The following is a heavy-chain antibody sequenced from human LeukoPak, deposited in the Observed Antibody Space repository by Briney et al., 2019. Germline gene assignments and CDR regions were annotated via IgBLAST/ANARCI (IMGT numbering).Heavy chain of an antibody. CDR2: INAGNGNT. Sequence: ASVKVSCKASGYTFTSHAMHWVRQAPGQRLEWMGWINAGNGNTKYSQKFQGRVTITRDTSASTAYMELSSLRSEDTAVYYCARVAVLRYFDWAKGAFDIWGQGTMVTVSS. J-gene: IGHJ3*02. V-gene: IGHV1-3*01. D-gene: IGHD3-9*01. CDR3: ARVAVLRYFDWAKGAFDI. CDR1: GYTFTSHA.